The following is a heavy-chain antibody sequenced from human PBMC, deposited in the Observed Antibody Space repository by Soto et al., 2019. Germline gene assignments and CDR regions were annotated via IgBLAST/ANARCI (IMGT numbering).Heavy chain of an antibody. J-gene: IGHJ6*02. V-gene: IGHV4-59*02. CDR1: GGSVTSYY. D-gene: IGHD3-10*01. Sequence: ETLSLTCTVSGGSVTSYYWSCIRQPPGKALEWIGTIYYSGSTNYNPSLKSRVSISVDTSKNQFSLKVGSVTAADTAVYFCARALYGSGVLDVWGQGTTVTVSS. CDR3: ARALYGSGVLDV. CDR2: IYYSGST.